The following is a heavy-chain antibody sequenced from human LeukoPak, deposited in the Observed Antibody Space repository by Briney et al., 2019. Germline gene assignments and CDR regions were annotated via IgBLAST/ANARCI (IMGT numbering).Heavy chain of an antibody. J-gene: IGHJ5*02. CDR1: GASINSHW. CDR3: ATQVHFDSNHYSYWFDP. Sequence: SETLSLTCSVSGASINSHWWSWIRQPPGRGLEWIAYIHHSGETNYNPSLKSRVTISLDTSKNQVSLMLTSVTAADTAVYFCATQVHFDSNHYSYWFDPWGQGTLVTVSS. V-gene: IGHV4-59*08. D-gene: IGHD1-14*01. CDR2: IHHSGET.